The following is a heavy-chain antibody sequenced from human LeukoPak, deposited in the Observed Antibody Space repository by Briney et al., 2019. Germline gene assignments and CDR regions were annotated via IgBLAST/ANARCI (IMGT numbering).Heavy chain of an antibody. Sequence: GGSLRLSCAASGFTFSSYWMSWVRQAPGKGLEWVASIKQDGSEKYYVDSVKGRFTISRDNAKNSLYLQMNSLRAEDTAVYYCARDRHTIERIAAAGRIDYWGQGTLVTVSS. CDR1: GFTFSSYW. J-gene: IGHJ4*02. D-gene: IGHD6-13*01. CDR3: ARDRHTIERIAAAGRIDY. CDR2: IKQDGSEK. V-gene: IGHV3-7*01.